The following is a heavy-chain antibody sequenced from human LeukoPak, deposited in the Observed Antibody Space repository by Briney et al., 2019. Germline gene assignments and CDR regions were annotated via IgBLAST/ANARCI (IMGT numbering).Heavy chain of an antibody. CDR1: GFTFSSYG. J-gene: IGHJ4*02. Sequence: GGSLRLSCAASGFTFSSYGMHWVRQAPGEGLEWVAFIRYDGSNKYYADSVKGRLTISRDNSKNTLYLQMNSLRAEDTAVYYCAKGGDFWSEWNYFDYWGQGTLVTVSS. V-gene: IGHV3-30*02. CDR2: IRYDGSNK. CDR3: AKGGDFWSEWNYFDY. D-gene: IGHD3-3*01.